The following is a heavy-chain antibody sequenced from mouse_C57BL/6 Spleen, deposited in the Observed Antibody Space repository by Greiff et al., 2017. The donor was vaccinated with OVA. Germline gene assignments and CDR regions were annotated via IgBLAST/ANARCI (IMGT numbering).Heavy chain of an antibody. CDR1: GFTFSSYA. Sequence: EVQGVESGGGLVKPGGSLKLSCAASGFTFSSYAMSWVRQTPEKRLEWVATISDGGSYTYYPDNVKGRFTISRDNAKNNLYLQMSHLKSEDTAMYYCARGGNYGLYYAMDYWGQGTSVTVSS. D-gene: IGHD1-1*02. V-gene: IGHV5-4*01. J-gene: IGHJ4*01. CDR2: ISDGGSYT. CDR3: ARGGNYGLYYAMDY.